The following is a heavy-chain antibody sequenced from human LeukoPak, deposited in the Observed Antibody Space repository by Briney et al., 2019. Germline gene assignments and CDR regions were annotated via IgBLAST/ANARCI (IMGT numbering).Heavy chain of an antibody. CDR1: GGSIKSNNW. D-gene: IGHD3-3*01. V-gene: IGHV4-59*01. CDR3: ARSRTHYDFCV. J-gene: IGHJ4*02. CDR2: IYYSGST. Sequence: NASETLSLTCAVSGGSIKSNNWWSWIRQPPGKGLEWIGYIYYSGSTNYNPSLKSRVTISVDTSKNQFSLKLSSVTAADTAVYYCARSRTHYDFCVWGQGTLVTVSS.